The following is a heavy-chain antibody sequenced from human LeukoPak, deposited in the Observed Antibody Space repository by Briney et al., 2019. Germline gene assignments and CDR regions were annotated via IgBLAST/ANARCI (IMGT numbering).Heavy chain of an antibody. J-gene: IGHJ3*02. Sequence: ASVKVSCKASGYTISDYFMHWVRQAPGQGLEWMGWINPNSGGTNYAQKLQGRVTMTTDTSTSTAYMELRSLRSDDTAVYYCARVSYDFWSGYDAFDIWGQGTMVTVSS. CDR3: ARVSYDFWSGYDAFDI. V-gene: IGHV1-2*02. CDR1: GYTISDYF. D-gene: IGHD3-3*01. CDR2: INPNSGGT.